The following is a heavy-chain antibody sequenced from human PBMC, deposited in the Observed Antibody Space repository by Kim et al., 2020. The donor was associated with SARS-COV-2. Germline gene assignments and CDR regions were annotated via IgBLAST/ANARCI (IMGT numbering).Heavy chain of an antibody. CDR3: TTDRMVRGVITKFYYYYGMDV. CDR1: GFTFSNAW. D-gene: IGHD3-10*01. CDR2: IKSKTDGGTT. Sequence: GGSLRLSCAASGFTFSNAWMSWVRQAPGKGLEWVGRIKSKTDGGTTDYAAPVKGRFTISRDDSKNTLYLQMNSLKTEDTAVYYCTTDRMVRGVITKFYYYYGMDVWGQGTTVTVSS. J-gene: IGHJ6*02. V-gene: IGHV3-15*01.